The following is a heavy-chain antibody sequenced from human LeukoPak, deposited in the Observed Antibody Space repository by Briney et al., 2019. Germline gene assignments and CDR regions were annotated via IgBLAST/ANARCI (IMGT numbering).Heavy chain of an antibody. D-gene: IGHD4-17*01. V-gene: IGHV3-7*01. CDR2: IKQDGSEK. CDR3: ARDGTTVTTGRFDY. Sequence: GGSLRLSCAASGFTFSSYWMSWVRQAPGKGLEWVANIKQDGSEKYCVDSVKGRFTISRDNAKNSLYLQMNSLRAEDTAVYYCARDGTTVTTGRFDYWGQGTLVTVSS. J-gene: IGHJ4*02. CDR1: GFTFSSYW.